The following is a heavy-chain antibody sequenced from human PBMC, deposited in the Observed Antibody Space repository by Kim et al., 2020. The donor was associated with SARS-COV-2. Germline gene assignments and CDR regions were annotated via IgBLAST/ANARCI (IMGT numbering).Heavy chain of an antibody. Sequence: ASVKVSCKASGYTFTSYYMHWVRQAPGQGLEWMGIINPSGGSTSYAQKFQGRVTMTRDTSTSTVYMELSSLRSEDTAVYYCAREGSFIAAAGRALDDYYGMDVWGQGTTVTVSS. CDR1: GYTFTSYY. V-gene: IGHV1-46*01. CDR2: INPSGGST. J-gene: IGHJ6*02. CDR3: AREGSFIAAAGRALDDYYGMDV. D-gene: IGHD6-13*01.